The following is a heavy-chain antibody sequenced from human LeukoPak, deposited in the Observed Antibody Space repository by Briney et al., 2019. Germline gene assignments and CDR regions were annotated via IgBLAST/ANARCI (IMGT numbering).Heavy chain of an antibody. CDR2: ISSSSSYT. J-gene: IGHJ4*02. Sequence: PGGSLRLSCAASGFTFSDYYLSWIRQAPGKGLEWVSYISSSSSYTKYTDSVKGRFTISRDNSKNTLYLQMNSLRAEDTAVYYCAKEIDYYDSSGLIDYWGQGTLVTVSS. CDR3: AKEIDYYDSSGLIDY. D-gene: IGHD3-22*01. V-gene: IGHV3-11*06. CDR1: GFTFSDYY.